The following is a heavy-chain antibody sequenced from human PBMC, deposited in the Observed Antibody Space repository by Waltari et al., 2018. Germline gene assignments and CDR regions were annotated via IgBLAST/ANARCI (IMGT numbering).Heavy chain of an antibody. CDR2: INPKGGGT. CDR3: ARDHYSNPNWFDP. CDR1: GYTFTGYY. Sequence: QVQLVQSGAEVKKPGATVKVSCKASGYTFTGYYMHWVRQAPGQWLEWLGWINPKGGGTNYAQKCQGRVTMTRDTSISTASMELSRLRSDDTAVYYCARDHYSNPNWFDPWGQGTLVTVSS. D-gene: IGHD4-4*01. J-gene: IGHJ5*02. V-gene: IGHV1-2*02.